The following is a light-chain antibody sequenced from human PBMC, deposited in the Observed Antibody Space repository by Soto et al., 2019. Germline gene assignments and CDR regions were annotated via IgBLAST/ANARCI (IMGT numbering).Light chain of an antibody. Sequence: QTVVTQEPSLTVSPGGQVPLPGASSPGAVTGGSYPNWFQQKPGQAPRALIYGKSNKHSGTPARFSGSLLGGKAALTLSGVQPEDEAEYYCLLYYGGAVVFGGGTKLTVL. CDR1: PGAVTGGSY. J-gene: IGLJ2*01. V-gene: IGLV7-43*01. CDR2: GKS. CDR3: LLYYGGAVV.